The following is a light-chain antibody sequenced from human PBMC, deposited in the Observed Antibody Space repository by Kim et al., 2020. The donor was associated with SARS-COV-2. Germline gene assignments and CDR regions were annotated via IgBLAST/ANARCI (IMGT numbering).Light chain of an antibody. CDR3: QHFGSSPPIT. CDR2: GTS. CDR1: QSLTNTY. Sequence: PGGRAIHSCRASQSLTNTYVAWYQHKPGQAPRLLIFGTSTRATGIPDRFSGSGSGTDFTLTISRLEPDDFAVYYCQHFGSSPPITFGQGTRLEIK. V-gene: IGKV3-20*01. J-gene: IGKJ5*01.